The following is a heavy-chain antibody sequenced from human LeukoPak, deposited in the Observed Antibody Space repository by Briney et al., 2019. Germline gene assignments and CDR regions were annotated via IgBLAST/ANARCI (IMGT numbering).Heavy chain of an antibody. V-gene: IGHV4-34*01. Sequence: SETLSLTCAVYGGSFSGYYWSWIRQPPGKGLEWIGEINHSGSTNYNPSLKSRVTISVDTSKNQFSLKLSSVTAADTAVYYCASGTDSNGYYYWGRGTLVTVSS. CDR3: ASGTDSNGYYY. CDR2: INHSGST. CDR1: GGSFSGYY. J-gene: IGHJ4*02. D-gene: IGHD3-22*01.